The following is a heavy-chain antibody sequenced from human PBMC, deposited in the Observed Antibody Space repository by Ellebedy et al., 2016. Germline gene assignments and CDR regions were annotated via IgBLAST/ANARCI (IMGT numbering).Heavy chain of an antibody. CDR2: INPSGGST. V-gene: IGHV1-46*01. CDR1: GNTFSDYY. Sequence: ASVKVSXKASGNTFSDYYMHWVRQAPGQGLEWMGMINPSGGSTSYPQKFQGRVTMTRDTSTSTVYMELSSLISDDTAVYYCARNRDSGLDYWGQGTLVTVSS. J-gene: IGHJ4*02. D-gene: IGHD5-12*01. CDR3: ARNRDSGLDY.